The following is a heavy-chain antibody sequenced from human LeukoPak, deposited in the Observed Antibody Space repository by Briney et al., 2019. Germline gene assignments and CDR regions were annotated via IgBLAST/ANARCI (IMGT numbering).Heavy chain of an antibody. CDR1: GGTFSSYA. CDR2: IIPIFGTA. V-gene: IGHV1-69*13. Sequence: ASVKVSCKASGGTFSSYAISWVRQAPGQGLEWMGGIIPIFGTANYAQKFQGRVTITADESTSTAYMELSSLRSEDTAVYYCARDSGDFWRSYYFDYWGQGTLVTVSS. CDR3: ARDSGDFWRSYYFDY. D-gene: IGHD3-3*01. J-gene: IGHJ4*02.